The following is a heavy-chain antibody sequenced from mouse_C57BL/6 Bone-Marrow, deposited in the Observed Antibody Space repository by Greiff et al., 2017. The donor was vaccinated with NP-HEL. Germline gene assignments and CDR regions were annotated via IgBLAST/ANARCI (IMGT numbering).Heavy chain of an antibody. Sequence: QVQLQQSGAELVRPGASVKLSCKASGYTFTDYYINWVKQRPGQGLEWIARIYPGSGNPYYNEKFKGKATLTSEKSSSTAYMQLSSLTSEDSAVYFCARREVVATNFDVWGTGTTVTVSS. J-gene: IGHJ1*03. D-gene: IGHD1-1*01. CDR1: GYTFTDYY. CDR3: ARREVVATNFDV. CDR2: IYPGSGNP. V-gene: IGHV1-76*01.